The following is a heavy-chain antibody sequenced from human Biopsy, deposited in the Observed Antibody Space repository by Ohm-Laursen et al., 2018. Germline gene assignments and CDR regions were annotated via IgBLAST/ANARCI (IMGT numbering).Heavy chain of an antibody. Sequence: GTLSLTCTVSGDSISTYYWSWIRQPPGKGLQWIGYIYYTGNTDYNPSLQSRVSISVDTSRNQVSLTLSSVTAADTAVYYCARDSGILNYGNFKYYHYYGMDVWGQGTKVTVSS. D-gene: IGHD4-11*01. CDR3: ARDSGILNYGNFKYYHYYGMDV. CDR1: GDSISTYY. CDR2: IYYTGNT. J-gene: IGHJ6*02. V-gene: IGHV4-59*01.